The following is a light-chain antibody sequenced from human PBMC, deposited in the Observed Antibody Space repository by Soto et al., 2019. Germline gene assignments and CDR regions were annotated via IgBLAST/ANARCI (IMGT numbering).Light chain of an antibody. V-gene: IGKV1-13*02. CDR1: QGISSA. Sequence: AIQLTQSPSSLSASVGDRVTITCWASQGISSALAWYQQKPGKAPKLLIYDASSLETGVPSRISGSGSGTDCTLTIGSLRPEDFATYYCSQFNSYPITFGQGTRLEIK. J-gene: IGKJ5*01. CDR3: SQFNSYPIT. CDR2: DAS.